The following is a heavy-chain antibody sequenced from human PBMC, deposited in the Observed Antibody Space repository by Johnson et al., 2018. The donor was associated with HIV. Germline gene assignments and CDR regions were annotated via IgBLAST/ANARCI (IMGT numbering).Heavy chain of an antibody. CDR3: ARGSRYTYDNDDGYLLQAFDI. J-gene: IGHJ3*02. D-gene: IGHD2-21*02. CDR2: IKQEGIEK. Sequence: VQLVESGGGLAQPGGSLRLSCAASGFSFSSYWMSWVRQAPGKGLEWVANIKQEGIEKYYVDSVKGRFTISRDSSKNTLYLQVNSLRAEDAAVYYCARGSRYTYDNDDGYLLQAFDIWGQGTMVTVSS. CDR1: GFSFSSYW. V-gene: IGHV3-7*02.